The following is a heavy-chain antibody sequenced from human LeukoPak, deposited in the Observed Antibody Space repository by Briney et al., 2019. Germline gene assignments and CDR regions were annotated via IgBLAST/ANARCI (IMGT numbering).Heavy chain of an antibody. D-gene: IGHD6-6*01. CDR3: ARDLWVEISSSADP. Sequence: GGSLRLSCAASGFIFSSYSMNWVRQAPGKGLEWVSSISSSSSYIYYADSVKGRFTISRDNAKNSLYLQMNSLRAEDTAMYYCARDLWVEISSSADPWGQGTLVTVSS. CDR2: ISSSSSYI. V-gene: IGHV3-21*01. CDR1: GFIFSSYS. J-gene: IGHJ5*02.